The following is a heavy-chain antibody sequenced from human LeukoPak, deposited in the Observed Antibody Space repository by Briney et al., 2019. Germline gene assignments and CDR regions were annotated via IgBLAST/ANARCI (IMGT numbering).Heavy chain of an antibody. V-gene: IGHV1-69*04. D-gene: IGHD3-16*01. Sequence: SVKVSCKASGYTFTSYGISWVRQAPGQGLEWIGRIIPLLGIENYAQRLQGRVTITADKSTNTVYMELSSLRSDDTAVYYCARGGGRVTFGGLYFYFDSWGQGTQVTVSS. CDR2: IIPLLGIE. CDR3: ARGGGRVTFGGLYFYFDS. J-gene: IGHJ4*02. CDR1: GYTFTSYG.